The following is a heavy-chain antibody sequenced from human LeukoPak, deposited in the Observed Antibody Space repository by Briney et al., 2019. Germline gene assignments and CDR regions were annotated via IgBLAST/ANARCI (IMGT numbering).Heavy chain of an antibody. CDR2: IYYSGST. D-gene: IGHD4-23*01. Sequence: ASETLSLTCTVSGVSISSGDYYWSWIRQPPGKGLEWIGYIYYSGSTYYNPSLKSRVTISVDTSKNQFSLKLSSVTAADTAVYYCARDRYGGNSGFDYWGQGTLVTVSS. J-gene: IGHJ4*02. CDR3: ARDRYGGNSGFDY. CDR1: GVSISSGDYY. V-gene: IGHV4-30-4*01.